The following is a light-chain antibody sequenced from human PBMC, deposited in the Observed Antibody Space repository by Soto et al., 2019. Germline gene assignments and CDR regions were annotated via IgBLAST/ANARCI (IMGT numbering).Light chain of an antibody. CDR3: QHYNSYSEA. CDR2: DAS. J-gene: IGKJ1*01. Sequence: GDRVTITCRASQSISSWLAWYQQKPGKAPKLLIYDASSLESGVPSRFSGSGSGTEFTLTISSLQPDDVATYYCQHYNSYSEALGQGTKVDI. V-gene: IGKV1-5*01. CDR1: QSISSW.